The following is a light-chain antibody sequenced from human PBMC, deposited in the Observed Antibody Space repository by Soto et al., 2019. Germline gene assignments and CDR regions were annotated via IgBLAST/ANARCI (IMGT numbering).Light chain of an antibody. CDR1: QSVPSTY. V-gene: IGKV3-20*01. Sequence: DIVLTQSPATLSLSPGERATLSCRASQSVPSTYLAWSQHKPGQAPRLLIFGASNRATGIPDRFSGSGSGTDFTLTINRLEPEDFAVYYCQQLSASPYTFGQGTKLEIK. CDR2: GAS. CDR3: QQLSASPYT. J-gene: IGKJ2*01.